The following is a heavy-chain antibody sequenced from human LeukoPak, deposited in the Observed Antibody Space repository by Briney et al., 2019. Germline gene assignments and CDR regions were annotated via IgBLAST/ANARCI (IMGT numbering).Heavy chain of an antibody. D-gene: IGHD2-15*01. J-gene: IGHJ4*02. Sequence: GGSLRLSCAASGFTVSSNYMSWVRQAPGKGLEWVSVIYSGGSTYYADSVKGRFTISRDNSKNTLYLQMNSLRAEDTAVYYCARDLDCSGGSFYSYWGQGTLVTVSS. CDR1: GFTVSSNY. V-gene: IGHV3-66*02. CDR3: ARDLDCSGGSFYSY. CDR2: IYSGGST.